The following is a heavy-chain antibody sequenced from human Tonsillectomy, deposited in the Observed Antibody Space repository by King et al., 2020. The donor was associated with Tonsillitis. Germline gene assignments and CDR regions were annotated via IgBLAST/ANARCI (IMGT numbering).Heavy chain of an antibody. CDR2: ISSSSIYT. CDR1: GFIFSDYY. V-gene: IGHV3-11*05. J-gene: IGHJ5*02. CDR3: ARGKSGSSLSFDP. D-gene: IGHD1-14*01. Sequence: VQLVESGGGLVKPGGSLRLSCAASGFIFSDYYMNWIRQAPGKGLEWISYISSSSIYTNYADSVKGRFTISRDNAKNSLYLQMDSLRAEDTAVYYWARGKSGSSLSFDPWGQGTLVTVSS.